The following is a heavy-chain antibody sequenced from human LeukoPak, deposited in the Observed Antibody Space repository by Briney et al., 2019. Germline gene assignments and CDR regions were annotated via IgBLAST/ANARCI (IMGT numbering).Heavy chain of an antibody. CDR3: ARGQGTNWNYRDFDY. V-gene: IGHV3-30*04. J-gene: IGHJ4*02. Sequence: QPGRSLRLSCAASGFTFSTYAMHWVRQAPGKGLEWVAVISYDGSSKYYADSVKGRFTISRDNSKNTLYLQMNSLRAEDTAVYYCARGQGTNWNYRDFDYWGQGTLVTVSS. D-gene: IGHD1-7*01. CDR1: GFTFSTYA. CDR2: ISYDGSSK.